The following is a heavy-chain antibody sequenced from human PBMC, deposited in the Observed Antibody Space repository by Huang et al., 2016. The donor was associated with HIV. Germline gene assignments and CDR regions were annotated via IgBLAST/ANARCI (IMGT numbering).Heavy chain of an antibody. CDR3: VRDSSSGLQLRY. J-gene: IGHJ4*02. D-gene: IGHD3-22*01. CDR1: GYTFSTYS. CDR2: ISKNSGAT. V-gene: IGHV3-48*01. Sequence: EVQLVESGGGLAQPGGSLRLSCVASGYTFSTYSMNWVRQAPGKGVEWVADISKNSGATSYAESVKGRFTVSRDNVKNSLYLQMNRLRVEDTAMYYCVRDSSSGLQLRYWGQGALVIVS.